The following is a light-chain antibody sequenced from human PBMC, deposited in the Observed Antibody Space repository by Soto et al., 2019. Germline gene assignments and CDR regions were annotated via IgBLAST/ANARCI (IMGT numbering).Light chain of an antibody. V-gene: IGKV3-20*01. CDR2: GAS. J-gene: IGKJ2*01. CDR1: QSVSSS. Sequence: VLTHSRGTLALSPGERATLSCRTSQSVSSSLAWYQKKPGQAPRLLIYGASSRATGIPDRFSGSGSGTDFTLTISRLEPEDFAVYYCQQFSSSTLMYTFGQGTKVDIK. CDR3: QQFSSSTLMYT.